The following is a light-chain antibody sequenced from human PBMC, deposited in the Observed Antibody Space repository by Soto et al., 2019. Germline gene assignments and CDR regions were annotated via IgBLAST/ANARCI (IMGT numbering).Light chain of an antibody. CDR1: QGISSW. CDR3: QQANSFPLT. Sequence: DIQMTQSPSSVSASVGDRVTITCRASQGISSWLDWYQQKPGKAPKLLIYAASSLQSGVPSRFSGSGSGTDFTLSFSSLQPEDFATYYCQQANSFPLTFGGGTKVEIK. J-gene: IGKJ4*01. CDR2: AAS. V-gene: IGKV1-12*01.